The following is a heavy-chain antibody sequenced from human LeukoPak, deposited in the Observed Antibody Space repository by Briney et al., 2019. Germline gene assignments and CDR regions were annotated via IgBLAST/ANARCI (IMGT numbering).Heavy chain of an antibody. CDR1: GYTLTELS. D-gene: IGHD3-22*01. J-gene: IGHJ4*02. Sequence: GASVKVSCKVSGYTLTELSMHWVRQAPGKGLEWMGGFDPEDGGTIYAQKFQGRVTMTEDTSTDTAYMELSSLRSEDTAVYYCATGSTYYDSSGSIVDYWGQGTLVTVSS. V-gene: IGHV1-24*01. CDR3: ATGSTYYDSSGSIVDY. CDR2: FDPEDGGT.